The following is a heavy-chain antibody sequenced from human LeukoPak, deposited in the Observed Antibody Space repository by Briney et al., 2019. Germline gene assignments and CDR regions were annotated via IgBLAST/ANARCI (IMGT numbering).Heavy chain of an antibody. J-gene: IGHJ1*01. CDR3: ARYGASLGFQH. V-gene: IGHV1-46*01. Sequence: ASVKVSCKASGYTFTSYYMHWVRQAPGQGLEWMGIINPSGGSTSYTQKFQGRVTMTRDTSTSTVYMELSSLRSEDTAVYYCARYGASLGFQHWGQGTLVTVSS. CDR2: INPSGGST. D-gene: IGHD4-17*01. CDR1: GYTFTSYY.